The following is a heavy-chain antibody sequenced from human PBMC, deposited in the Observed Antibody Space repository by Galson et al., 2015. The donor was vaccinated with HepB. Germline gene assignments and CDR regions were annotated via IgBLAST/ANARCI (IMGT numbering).Heavy chain of an antibody. Sequence: SVKVSCKASGYTFTSYAMHWVRQAPGQRLEWMGWINAGNGNTKYSQKFQGRVTITRDTSASTAYMELSSLRSEDTAVCYCARELVVPAVSGHYYGMDVWGQGTTVTVSS. CDR3: ARELVVPAVSGHYYGMDV. CDR2: INAGNGNT. J-gene: IGHJ6*02. D-gene: IGHD2-2*01. CDR1: GYTFTSYA. V-gene: IGHV1-3*01.